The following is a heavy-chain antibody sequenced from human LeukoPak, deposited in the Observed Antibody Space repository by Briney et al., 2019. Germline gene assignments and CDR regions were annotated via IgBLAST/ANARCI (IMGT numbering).Heavy chain of an antibody. Sequence: ASVKVSCKASGYTFTSYGISWVRQAPGQGPEWMGRISAYNGNTNYAQKLHGRVTITTATSTNTANMELKKLRPDDTAVYFCAKAGYYYDSSGYYFDYWGQGTLVTVSS. V-gene: IGHV1-18*01. D-gene: IGHD3-22*01. CDR1: GYTFTSYG. J-gene: IGHJ4*02. CDR2: ISAYNGNT. CDR3: AKAGYYYDSSGYYFDY.